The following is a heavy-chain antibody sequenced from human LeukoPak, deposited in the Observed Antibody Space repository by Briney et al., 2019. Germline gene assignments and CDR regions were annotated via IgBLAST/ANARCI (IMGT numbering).Heavy chain of an antibody. CDR2: IKQDGSVK. V-gene: IGHV3-7*01. CDR3: ARERGPHCSSTSCYIEGGGDY. CDR1: GFTFSSYW. Sequence: GGSLRLSCAASGFTFSSYWMSWVRQAPGKGLEWVANIKQDGSVKYYVDSVKGRFTISRDNAKNSLYLQMNSLRAEDTAVYYCARERGPHCSSTSCYIEGGGDYWGQGTLVTVSS. D-gene: IGHD2-2*02. J-gene: IGHJ4*02.